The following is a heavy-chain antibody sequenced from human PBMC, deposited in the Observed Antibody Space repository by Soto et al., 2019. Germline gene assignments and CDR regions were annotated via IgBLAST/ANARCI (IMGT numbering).Heavy chain of an antibody. CDR3: AIKLYDYSHRIFDF. CDR2: IYSGGST. CDR1: GFTVSSNY. D-gene: IGHD4-4*01. J-gene: IGHJ3*01. V-gene: IGHV3-66*01. Sequence: HGGSLRLSCAASGFTVSSNYMSWVRQAPGKGLEWVSVIYSGGSTYYADSVKGRFTISRDNSKNTLYLQMNSLRAEDTAVYYCAIKLYDYSHRIFDFWGQGSLVPV.